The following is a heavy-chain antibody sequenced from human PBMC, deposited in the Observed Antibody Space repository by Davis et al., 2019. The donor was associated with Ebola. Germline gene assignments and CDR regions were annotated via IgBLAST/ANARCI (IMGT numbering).Heavy chain of an antibody. Sequence: SVKVSCKASGYTFTSYDINWVRQATGQGLEWMGGIIPIFGTANYAQKFQGRVTITADKSTSTAYMELSSLRSDDTAVYYCARDRGSYPFDYWGQGTLVTVSS. CDR2: IIPIFGTA. CDR3: ARDRGSYPFDY. J-gene: IGHJ4*02. V-gene: IGHV1-69*06. D-gene: IGHD1-26*01. CDR1: GYTFTSYD.